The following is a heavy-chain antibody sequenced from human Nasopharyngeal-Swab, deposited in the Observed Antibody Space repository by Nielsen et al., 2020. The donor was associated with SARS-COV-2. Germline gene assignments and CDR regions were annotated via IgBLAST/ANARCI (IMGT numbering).Heavy chain of an antibody. CDR2: ISGSGGST. CDR3: AKDLAYCGGDCYSGFDY. CDR1: GFTFSSYA. V-gene: IGHV3-23*01. Sequence: GESLKISCAASGFTFSSYAMSWVRQAPGKGPEWVSAISGSGGSTYYADSVKGRFTISRDNSKNTLYLQMNSLRAEDTAVYYCAKDLAYCGGDCYSGFDYWGQRALVTVSS. D-gene: IGHD2-21*02. J-gene: IGHJ4*02.